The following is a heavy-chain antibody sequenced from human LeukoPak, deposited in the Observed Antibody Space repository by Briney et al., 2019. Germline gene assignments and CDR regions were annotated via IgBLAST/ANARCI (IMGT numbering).Heavy chain of an antibody. J-gene: IGHJ4*02. V-gene: IGHV3-74*01. Sequence: AGESLSLSCAASRFTFSSNWMHWVRQAPGKGLVWVSHINVDGSTTNYADYVKGRFTISRDNAKNTLYLQMNSLRAKDTAVYYCARSSFDRSFDYWGQGILVTVSS. CDR1: RFTFSSNW. CDR2: INVDGSTT. CDR3: ARSSFDRSFDY. D-gene: IGHD6-13*01.